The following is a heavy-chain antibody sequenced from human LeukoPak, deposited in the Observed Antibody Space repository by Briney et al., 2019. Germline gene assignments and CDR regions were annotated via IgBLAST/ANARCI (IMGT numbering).Heavy chain of an antibody. CDR3: ARICSGGSCYSGIWGY. Sequence: PGGSLRLSCAASGFTVRSNYMSWVRQAPVKGLEWVSAISGSGGSTYYADSVKGRFTISRDNSKNTLYLQMNSLRAEDTAVYYCARICSGGSCYSGIWGYWGQGTLVTVSS. D-gene: IGHD2-15*01. J-gene: IGHJ4*02. CDR2: ISGSGGST. CDR1: GFTVRSNY. V-gene: IGHV3-23*01.